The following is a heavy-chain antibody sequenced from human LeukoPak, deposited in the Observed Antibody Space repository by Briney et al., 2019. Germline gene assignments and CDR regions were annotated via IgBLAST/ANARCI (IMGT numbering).Heavy chain of an antibody. CDR2: IYYSGST. CDR1: GGSISSYY. CDR3: ARHVSVSVAGTYYFDY. V-gene: IGHV4-59*08. D-gene: IGHD6-19*01. J-gene: IGHJ4*02. Sequence: SETLSLTCTVSGGSISSYYWSWIRQPPGKGLEWIGYIYYSGSTNYNPSLESRVTISVDTSKNQFSLKLSSVTAADTAVYYCARHVSVSVAGTYYFDYWGQGTLVTVSS.